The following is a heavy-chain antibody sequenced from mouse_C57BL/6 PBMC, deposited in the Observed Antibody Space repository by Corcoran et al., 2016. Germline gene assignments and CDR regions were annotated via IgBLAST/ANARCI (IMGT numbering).Heavy chain of an antibody. Sequence: EVQLQQSGPELVKPGASVKISCKASGYTFTDYYMNWVKQSHGKSLEWIGDINPNNGGTSYNQKFKGKATLTVDKSSSTAYMELRSLTSEDSAVYYCARHITTVGGWGQGTSVTVSS. CDR2: INPNNGGT. V-gene: IGHV1-26*01. J-gene: IGHJ4*01. D-gene: IGHD1-1*01. CDR1: GYTFTDYY. CDR3: ARHITTVGG.